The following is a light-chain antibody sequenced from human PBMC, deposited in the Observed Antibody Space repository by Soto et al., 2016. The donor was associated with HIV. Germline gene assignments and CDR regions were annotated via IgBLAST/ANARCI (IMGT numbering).Light chain of an antibody. J-gene: IGLJ3*02. Sequence: SYELTQPPSVSVSPGQTARITCSGDALPKQYVYWYQQKPGQAPVLLIYKDTEGPSGIPERFSGSTSGTTVMLTISGVQAEDEADYYCQSADSSGTYEGVFGGGTRLTVL. CDR1: ALPKQY. CDR3: QSADSSGTYEGV. CDR2: KDT. V-gene: IGLV3-25*03.